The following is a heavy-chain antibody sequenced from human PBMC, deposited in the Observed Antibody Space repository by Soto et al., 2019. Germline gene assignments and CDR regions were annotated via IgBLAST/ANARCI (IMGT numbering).Heavy chain of an antibody. D-gene: IGHD3-10*01. CDR3: ARSWGFALDY. J-gene: IGHJ4*02. CDR2: IYYSGTT. CDR1: GGSISSYY. Sequence: PSETLSLTCTVSGGSISSYYWSWIRQPPGKGLEWIGYIYYSGTTYYNPSLKSRVTISVDTSKNQFSLKLSSVTAADTAVYYCARSWGFALDYWGQGTLVTVSS. V-gene: IGHV4-59*01.